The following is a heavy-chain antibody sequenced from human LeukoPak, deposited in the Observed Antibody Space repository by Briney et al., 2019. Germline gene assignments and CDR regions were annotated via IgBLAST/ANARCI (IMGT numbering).Heavy chain of an antibody. Sequence: SETLSLTCTVSGGSISSGSYYWSWIRQRAGKGLEWIGRIYTSGSTNYNPSLKSRVTISVDTSKNQFSLKLSSVTAADTVVYYCARDTGGIAAQTDYWGQGTLVTVSS. V-gene: IGHV4-61*02. CDR1: GGSISSGSYY. D-gene: IGHD6-6*01. J-gene: IGHJ4*02. CDR3: ARDTGGIAAQTDY. CDR2: IYTSGST.